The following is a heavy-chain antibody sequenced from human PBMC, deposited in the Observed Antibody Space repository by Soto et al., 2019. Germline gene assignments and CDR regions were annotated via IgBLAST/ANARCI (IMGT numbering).Heavy chain of an antibody. J-gene: IGHJ4*02. CDR3: AKVFNYVWGSFGFDY. Sequence: GGSLRLSCVATGFTFSTHAMGWVRQAPGKGLEWVSGISGSGGQIHFADSLKGRFTVSRDNSKNTLYLQMNSLRDEDTAVYYCAKVFNYVWGSFGFDYWGQGALVTVS. CDR1: GFTFSTHA. V-gene: IGHV3-23*01. CDR2: ISGSGGQI. D-gene: IGHD3-16*01.